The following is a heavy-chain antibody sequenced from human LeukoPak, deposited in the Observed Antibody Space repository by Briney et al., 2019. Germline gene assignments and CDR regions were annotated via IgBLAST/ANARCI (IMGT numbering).Heavy chain of an antibody. CDR1: GGSISSYY. J-gene: IGHJ5*02. Sequence: SETLSLTSTVSGGSISSYYWSWIRQPPGKGLEWIGYIYYSGSTNYNPSLKSRVTISVDTSKNQFSLKLSSVTAADTAVYYCARRSIAARYYWFDPWGQGTLVTVSS. CDR2: IYYSGST. V-gene: IGHV4-59*01. D-gene: IGHD6-6*01. CDR3: ARRSIAARYYWFDP.